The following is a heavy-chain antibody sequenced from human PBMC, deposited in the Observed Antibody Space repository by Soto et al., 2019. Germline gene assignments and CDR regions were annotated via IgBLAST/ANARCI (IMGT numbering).Heavy chain of an antibody. CDR1: GYTFTGYY. D-gene: IGHD2-2*01. CDR3: AHSKYRFARAFDI. J-gene: IGHJ3*02. Sequence: ASVKVSCKASGYTFTGYYMHWVRQAPGQGLEWMGWMNPNSGNTGYAQKFQGRVTMTRNTSISTAYMELSSLRSEDTAVYYCAHSKYRFARAFDIWGQGTMVTVSS. V-gene: IGHV1-8*02. CDR2: MNPNSGNT.